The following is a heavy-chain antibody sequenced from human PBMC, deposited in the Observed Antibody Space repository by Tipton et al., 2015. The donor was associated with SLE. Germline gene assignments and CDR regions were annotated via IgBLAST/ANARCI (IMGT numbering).Heavy chain of an antibody. V-gene: IGHV4-59*01. J-gene: IGHJ4*02. CDR1: GGSISSYY. CDR2: IHYSGST. CDR3: ARGRYFSGTSSYYRGFDY. D-gene: IGHD2-2*01. Sequence: TLSLTCTVSGGSISSYYWSWIRQPPGKGLEWIGYIHYSGSTNYNPSLKSRVTISMDTSKNQLSLKLNSVTAAETAVYYCARGRYFSGTSSYYRGFDYWGQGTLVTVSS.